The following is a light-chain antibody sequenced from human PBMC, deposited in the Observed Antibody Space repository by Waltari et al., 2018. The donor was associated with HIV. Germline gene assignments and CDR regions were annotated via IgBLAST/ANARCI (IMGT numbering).Light chain of an antibody. Sequence: EIVMTQSPLSLPVTPGEPASISCMSSQSLLRNGYNYLDWYLQKPGQSPQLLIFLASNRASGVPDRFSGSGSGTDFTLHISRVEAEDVGVYYCMQSLQSITFGQGTRLDIK. CDR1: QSLLRNGYNY. CDR2: LAS. J-gene: IGKJ5*01. CDR3: MQSLQSIT. V-gene: IGKV2-28*01.